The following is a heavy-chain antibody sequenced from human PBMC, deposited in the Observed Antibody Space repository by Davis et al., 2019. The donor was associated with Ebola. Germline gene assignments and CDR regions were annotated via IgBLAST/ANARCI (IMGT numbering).Heavy chain of an antibody. CDR3: ARAKKGQQLADP. Sequence: AASVKVSCKASGYTFTAYYMHWVRRAPGQGLEWMGWINPNSGGTNYAQKFQGRVTMTRDTSISTAYMELSRLRSDDTAVYYCARAKKGQQLADPWGQGTLVTVSS. D-gene: IGHD6-13*01. CDR2: INPNSGGT. CDR1: GYTFTAYY. V-gene: IGHV1-2*02. J-gene: IGHJ5*02.